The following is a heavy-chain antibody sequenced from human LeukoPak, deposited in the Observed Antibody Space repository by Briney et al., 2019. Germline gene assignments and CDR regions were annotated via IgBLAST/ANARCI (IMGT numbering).Heavy chain of an antibody. CDR2: ISSSSSYI. CDR3: ARDGGYCSSTSCYGEDAFDI. J-gene: IGHJ3*02. CDR1: GFTFSSYS. V-gene: IGHV3-21*01. Sequence: GGSLRLSCAASGFTFSSYSMNWVRQAPGKGLEWVSSISSSSSYIYYADSVKGRFTISRDNAKNSLYLQMNSLRAEDTAVYYCARDGGYCSSTSCYGEDAFDIWGQGTMVTVSS. D-gene: IGHD2-2*01.